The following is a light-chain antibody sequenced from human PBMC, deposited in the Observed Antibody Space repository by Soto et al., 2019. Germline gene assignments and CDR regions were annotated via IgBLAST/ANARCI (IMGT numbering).Light chain of an antibody. CDR1: QGISDY. J-gene: IGKJ4*01. V-gene: IGKV1-9*01. CDR3: QQFNAYSLT. CDR2: GAS. Sequence: DIQLTQSPSFLSASVGDRVTISCRASQGISDYLAWYQQKPGKAPKLLIYGASTLQSGVPSRFSGSASGTEFTITISSLQTEDFATYFCQQFNAYSLTFGGGTKLEIK.